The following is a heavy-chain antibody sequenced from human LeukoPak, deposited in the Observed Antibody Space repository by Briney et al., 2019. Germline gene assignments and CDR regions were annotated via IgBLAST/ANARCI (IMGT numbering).Heavy chain of an antibody. J-gene: IGHJ4*02. D-gene: IGHD1-26*01. CDR3: ARDLGSGSYYEHYFDY. CDR2: MNPNSGNT. V-gene: IGHV1-8*01. CDR1: GYTFTSYD. Sequence: ASVKVSCKASGYTFTSYDINWVRQATGQGLEWMGWMNPNSGNTGYAQKFQGRVTMTRNTSISTAYMELSSLRSEDTAVYYCARDLGSGSYYEHYFDYWGQGTLVTVSS.